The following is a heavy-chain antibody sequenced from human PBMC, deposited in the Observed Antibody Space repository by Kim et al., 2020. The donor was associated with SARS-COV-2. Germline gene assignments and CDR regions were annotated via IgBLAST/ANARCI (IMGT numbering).Heavy chain of an antibody. D-gene: IGHD3-16*01. V-gene: IGHV3-21*01. Sequence: GGSLRLSCAASGFTFSSYSMNWVRQAPGKGLEWVSSISSSSSYIYYADSVKGRFTISRDNAKNSLYLQMNSLRAEDTAVYYCAREGEIASFCYFDYWGQGTLVTVSS. J-gene: IGHJ4*02. CDR2: ISSSSSYI. CDR1: GFTFSSYS. CDR3: AREGEIASFCYFDY.